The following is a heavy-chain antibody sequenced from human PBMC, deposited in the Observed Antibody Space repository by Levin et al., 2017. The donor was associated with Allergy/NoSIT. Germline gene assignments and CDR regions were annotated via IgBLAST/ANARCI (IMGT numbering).Heavy chain of an antibody. Sequence: GESLKISCTASEFTFGDYAMSWFRQAPGKGLEWVGCIRSKAYGGTTEYAASVKGRVTISRDDSESIAYLQMNSLKTEDTAVYYCTRATEAVAGLFDYWGQGTLVTVSS. CDR3: TRATEAVAGLFDY. CDR2: IRSKAYGGTT. V-gene: IGHV3-49*03. J-gene: IGHJ4*02. CDR1: EFTFGDYA. D-gene: IGHD6-19*01.